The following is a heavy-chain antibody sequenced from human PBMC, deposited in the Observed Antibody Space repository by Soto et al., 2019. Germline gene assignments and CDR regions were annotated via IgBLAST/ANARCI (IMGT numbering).Heavy chain of an antibody. CDR3: AKDDSYAIDY. D-gene: IGHD2-2*01. Sequence: EVQLVESGGGLVQPGRSLRLSCVGSGYTFEDYAMHWVRQAPGQGLEWVSSIRWSSGGIDYADSVKGRFTISRDNAKNYLYLQMNSLKADDTAVYYCAKDDSYAIDYWGQGTLVIVSS. V-gene: IGHV3-9*01. J-gene: IGHJ4*02. CDR1: GYTFEDYA. CDR2: IRWSSGGI.